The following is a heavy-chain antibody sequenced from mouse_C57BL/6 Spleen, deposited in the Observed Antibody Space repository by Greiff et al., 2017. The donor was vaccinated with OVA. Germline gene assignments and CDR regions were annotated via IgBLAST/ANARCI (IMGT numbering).Heavy chain of an antibody. J-gene: IGHJ3*01. CDR2: IYPGDGDT. CDR1: GYAFSSSW. V-gene: IGHV1-82*01. D-gene: IGHD1-1*01. CDR3: ARDYGSSYETWFAY. Sequence: VKLQQSGPELVKPGASVKISCKASGYAFSSSWMNWVKQRPGKGLEWIGRIYPGDGDTNYNGKFKGKATLTADKSSSTAYMQLSSLTSEDSAVYFCARDYGSSYETWFAYWGQGTLVTVSA.